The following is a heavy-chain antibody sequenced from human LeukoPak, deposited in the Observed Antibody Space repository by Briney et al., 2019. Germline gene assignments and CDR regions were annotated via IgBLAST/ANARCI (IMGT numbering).Heavy chain of an antibody. J-gene: IGHJ6*03. Sequence: SETLSLTCSVSGGSINSYYWSWIRQPPGKGLECIGYIHYTGSTNYNPSLKSRVTISVDTSKNQFSLKLSSVTAADTAVYYCARTYYGSAIYYYYYMDVWGKGTTVTISS. V-gene: IGHV4-59*12. CDR1: GGSINSYY. CDR3: ARTYYGSAIYYYYYMDV. CDR2: IHYTGST. D-gene: IGHD3-10*01.